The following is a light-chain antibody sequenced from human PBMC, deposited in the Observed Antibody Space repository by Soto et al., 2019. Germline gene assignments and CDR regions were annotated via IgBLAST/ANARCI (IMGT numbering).Light chain of an antibody. CDR1: QSVLYSSNNNNY. V-gene: IGKV4-1*01. CDR2: WAS. CDR3: QQYYSTPYT. J-gene: IGKJ2*01. Sequence: DIVMTQSPDSLAVSLGERATINCKSSQSVLYSSNNNNYLAWYQQKPGQHPKLLIYWASTRQSGVPDRFSGKGSGTDVTLTVSSLQAEDVAVYYCQQYYSTPYTLGQGTKLQIK.